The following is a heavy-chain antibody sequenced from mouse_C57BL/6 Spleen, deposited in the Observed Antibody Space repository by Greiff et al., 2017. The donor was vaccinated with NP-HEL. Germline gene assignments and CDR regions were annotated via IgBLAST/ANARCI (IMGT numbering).Heavy chain of an antibody. CDR2: IHPNSGST. Sequence: QVQLQQPGAELVKPGASVKLSCKASGYTFTSYWMHWVKQRPGQGLEWIGMIHPNSGSTNYNEKLKSKATLTVDKSSSTAYMQLSSLTSEDSAVYYCARSYYGRRDFDVWGTGTTVTVSS. CDR3: ARSYYGRRDFDV. V-gene: IGHV1-64*01. CDR1: GYTFTSYW. J-gene: IGHJ1*03. D-gene: IGHD1-1*01.